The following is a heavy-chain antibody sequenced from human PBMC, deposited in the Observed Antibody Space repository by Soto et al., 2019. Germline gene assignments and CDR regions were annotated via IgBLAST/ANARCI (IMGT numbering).Heavy chain of an antibody. V-gene: IGHV3-30*18. CDR1: GFTFSSYG. J-gene: IGHJ4*02. CDR2: ISYDGSNK. D-gene: IGHD2-15*01. Sequence: VGSLRLSCAASGFTFSSYGMHWVRQAPGKGLEWVAVISYDGSNKYYADSVKGRFTISRDNSKNTLYLQMNSLRAEDTAVYYCAKDRGGGSSSSFDYWGQGTLVTVSS. CDR3: AKDRGGGSSSSFDY.